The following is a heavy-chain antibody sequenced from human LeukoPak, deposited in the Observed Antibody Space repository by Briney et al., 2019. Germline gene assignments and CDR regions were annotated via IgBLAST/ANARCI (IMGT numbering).Heavy chain of an antibody. CDR2: ISAYNGNT. D-gene: IGHD2-2*01. V-gene: IGHV1-18*04. CDR1: GYTFTSYG. Sequence: GASVKVSCKASGYTFTSYGISWVRQAPGQGLEWMGWISAYNGNTNYAQKLQGRVTMTTDTSTSTAYMELRSLRSDDTAVYYCARSEDIVVVPAAQGYFDYWGQGTLVTVSS. J-gene: IGHJ4*02. CDR3: ARSEDIVVVPAAQGYFDY.